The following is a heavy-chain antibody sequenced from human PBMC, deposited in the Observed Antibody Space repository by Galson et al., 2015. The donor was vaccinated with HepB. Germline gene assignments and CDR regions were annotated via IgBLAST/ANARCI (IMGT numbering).Heavy chain of an antibody. CDR2: TSHDGSDK. D-gene: IGHD6-13*01. CDR1: GFPFSTYA. V-gene: IGHV3-30*18. Sequence: LRLSCAVSGFPFSTYAMYWVRQAPGKGLEWVAVTSHDGSDKNYVDSVKGRFTISRDNSKNTLYLQMNSLRAEDTAVYYCVKDRANSWAFDYWGQGSLVTVSS. CDR3: VKDRANSWAFDY. J-gene: IGHJ4*02.